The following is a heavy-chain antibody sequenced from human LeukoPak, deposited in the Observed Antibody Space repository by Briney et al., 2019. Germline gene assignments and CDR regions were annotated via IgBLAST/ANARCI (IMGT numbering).Heavy chain of an antibody. CDR3: ARLRYCSSTSCYTRFGY. V-gene: IGHV4-31*03. CDR1: GGSISSGGYY. CDR2: IYYSGST. J-gene: IGHJ4*02. D-gene: IGHD2-2*02. Sequence: SETLSLTCTVSGGSISSGGYYWSWIRQHPGKGLEWIGYIYYSGSTYYNPSLKSRVTISVDTSKNQFSLKLSSVTAADTAVYYCARLRYCSSTSCYTRFGYWGQGTLVTVSS.